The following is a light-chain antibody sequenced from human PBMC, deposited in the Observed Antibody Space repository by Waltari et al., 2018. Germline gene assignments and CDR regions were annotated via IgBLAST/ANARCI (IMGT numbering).Light chain of an antibody. CDR2: GAS. Sequence: EIVMTQSPATLSVSPGERATLSCRASQSVSSNLAWYQKKPGQAPRLLIYGASNRATGLPARFSGSGSGTEFTLTISSLQSEDFAVYYCQQYNNWPVLTFGGGTKVEIK. CDR1: QSVSSN. V-gene: IGKV3-15*01. CDR3: QQYNNWPVLT. J-gene: IGKJ4*01.